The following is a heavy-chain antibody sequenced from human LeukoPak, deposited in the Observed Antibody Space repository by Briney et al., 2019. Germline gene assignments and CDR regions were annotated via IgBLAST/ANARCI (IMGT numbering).Heavy chain of an antibody. V-gene: IGHV3-74*01. D-gene: IGHD3-16*01. CDR2: IDTDGTDT. CDR3: ARPRAYDSRDLDY. J-gene: IGHJ4*02. Sequence: GGSLRLSCAVSGFTFSSYWMHWVRQAPGKGLVWFSRIDTDGTDTAYADSVKGRFTISRDNAKNTLYLQMNSLRAEDTAVYYCARPRAYDSRDLDYWGQGALVTVSS. CDR1: GFTFSSYW.